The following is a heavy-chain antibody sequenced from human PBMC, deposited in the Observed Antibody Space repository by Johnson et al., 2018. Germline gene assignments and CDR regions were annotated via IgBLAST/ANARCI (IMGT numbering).Heavy chain of an antibody. J-gene: IGHJ4*02. CDR3: ARDESEHTSVYFVY. CDR1: GFTFDDYA. D-gene: IGHD3-9*01. CDR2: ISWNSGTI. V-gene: IGHV3-9*01. Sequence: QLVESGGGLVQPGRSLRLSCAASGFTFDDYAMHWVRQAPGRGLEWVSGISWNSGTIGYADSVKGRFSISRDNAKKSLYLQMTSLRAEDTAFSYCARDESEHTSVYFVYWGQGTLVTVSS.